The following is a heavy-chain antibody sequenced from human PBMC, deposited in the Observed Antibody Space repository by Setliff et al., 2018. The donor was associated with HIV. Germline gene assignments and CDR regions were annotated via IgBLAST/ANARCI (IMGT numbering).Heavy chain of an antibody. J-gene: IGHJ4*02. D-gene: IGHD4-4*01. V-gene: IGHV3-30*07. CDR1: GFTFSRSA. CDR2: ISNDGSNK. Sequence: GGSLRLSCAASGFTFSRSAVHWVRQAPGKGLEWVAVISNDGSNKFYADSVKGRFTVSRDNSKNTLYLQMNSLRAEDTAVYYCAKGPVTDSEVYFDYWGQGTLVTVSS. CDR3: AKGPVTDSEVYFDY.